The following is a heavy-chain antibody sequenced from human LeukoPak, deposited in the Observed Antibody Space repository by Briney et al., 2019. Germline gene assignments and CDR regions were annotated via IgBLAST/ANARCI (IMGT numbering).Heavy chain of an antibody. V-gene: IGHV4-59*12. D-gene: IGHD6-19*01. CDR3: ARVGSAWYGNLDY. CDR1: GGSISSYY. Sequence: SETLSLTCSVSGGSISSYYWTWIRQPPGKGLEWIGSIYHSGSTYYNPSLKSRVTMSVDTSKNQFSLKLNSVTAADTAVYYCARVGSAWYGNLDYWGQGTLVTVSS. CDR2: IYHSGST. J-gene: IGHJ4*02.